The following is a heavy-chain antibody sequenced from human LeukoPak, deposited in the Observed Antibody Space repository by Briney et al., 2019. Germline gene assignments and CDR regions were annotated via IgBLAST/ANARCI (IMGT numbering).Heavy chain of an antibody. V-gene: IGHV1-46*01. Sequence: ASVKVSCEASGYTFTSYYMHWVRQAPGQGLEWMGIINPRGGRTSYAQKFQGRVTMTRDTTTSTVYMELSSLRTEDTAVYYCARDQGAGIVVVPAAMGNDAFDIQGQRTMVTASP. CDR1: GYTFTSYY. CDR2: INPRGGRT. CDR3: ARDQGAGIVVVPAAMGNDAFDI. D-gene: IGHD2-2*01. J-gene: IGHJ3*02.